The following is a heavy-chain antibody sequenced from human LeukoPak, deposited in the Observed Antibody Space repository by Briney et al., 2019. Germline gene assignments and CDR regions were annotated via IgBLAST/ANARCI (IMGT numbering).Heavy chain of an antibody. CDR1: GCTFTTYD. CDR2: MNPNSGST. Sequence: GASVKVSCKASGCTFTTYDINWVRQATGQGLEWMAWMNPNSGSTGYAQKFQGRVTMTRNTSISTAYMELSSLRSEDTAVYYCARVAGNCGGDCYRLVYWGQGTLVTVAS. V-gene: IGHV1-8*01. D-gene: IGHD2-21*01. CDR3: ARVAGNCGGDCYRLVY. J-gene: IGHJ4*02.